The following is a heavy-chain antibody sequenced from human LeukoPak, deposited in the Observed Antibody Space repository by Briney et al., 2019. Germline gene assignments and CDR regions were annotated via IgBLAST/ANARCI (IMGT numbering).Heavy chain of an antibody. D-gene: IGHD3-16*01. J-gene: IGHJ4*02. CDR3: TRDDRLIDY. Sequence: GGSLRLSCTASGFTFGDYGMSWVRQAPGKGLEWVGFIRSKGYSETTEYAASVKGRFTISRDDSKSIVYLQLSSLKTEDTAVYYCTRDDRLIDYWGQGTLLSVSS. V-gene: IGHV3-49*04. CDR2: IRSKGYSETT. CDR1: GFTFGDYG.